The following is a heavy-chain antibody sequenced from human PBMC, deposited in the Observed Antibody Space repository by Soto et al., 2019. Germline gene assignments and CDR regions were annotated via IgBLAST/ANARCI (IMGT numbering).Heavy chain of an antibody. CDR1: GDTVSSNSAG. CDR2: TYYRSKWYN. Sequence: SQTLSLPCAISGDTVSSNSAGWNWIRQSPSRGLEWLGRTYYRSKWYNDYAVSVKSRITINPDTTRNQFSLQLNSVTPEDTAVYYCARDEAIVVVPAAIVFDFWGQGTLVTVSS. D-gene: IGHD2-2*01. CDR3: ARDEAIVVVPAAIVFDF. V-gene: IGHV6-1*01. J-gene: IGHJ4*02.